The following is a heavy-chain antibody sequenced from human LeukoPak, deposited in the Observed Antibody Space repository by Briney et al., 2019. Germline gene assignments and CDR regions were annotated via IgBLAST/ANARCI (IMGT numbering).Heavy chain of an antibody. D-gene: IGHD1-26*01. CDR3: ARDRWELPERDAFDI. Sequence: ASVKVSCKASGYTFTGYYMHWVRQAPGQGLEWMGWINPNSGGTNYAQKFQGRVTMTRDTSISTAYMELSRLRSDDTAVYYCARDRWELPERDAFDIWAKGQRSPSLQ. CDR1: GYTFTGYY. V-gene: IGHV1-2*02. J-gene: IGHJ3*02. CDR2: INPNSGGT.